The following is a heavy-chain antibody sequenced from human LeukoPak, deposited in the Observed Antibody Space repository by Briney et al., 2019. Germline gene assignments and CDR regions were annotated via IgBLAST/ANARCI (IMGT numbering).Heavy chain of an antibody. Sequence: ASVKVSCKASGGTFSSYAISWVRQAPGQGLEWMGGIIPIFGTVNYAQKFQGRVTITADESTSTAYMELSSLRSEDTAVYYCARPGPGLVPRSSSRGNYYYYGMDVWGQGTTVTVSS. V-gene: IGHV1-69*13. CDR3: ARPGPGLVPRSSSRGNYYYYGMDV. D-gene: IGHD6-6*01. J-gene: IGHJ6*02. CDR1: GGTFSSYA. CDR2: IIPIFGTV.